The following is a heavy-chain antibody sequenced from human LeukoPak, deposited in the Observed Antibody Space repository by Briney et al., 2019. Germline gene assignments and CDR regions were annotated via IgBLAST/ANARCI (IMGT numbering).Heavy chain of an antibody. CDR1: GGSISSYY. CDR3: AREMATNNFDY. V-gene: IGHV4-59*01. D-gene: IGHD5-24*01. J-gene: IGHJ4*02. CDR2: IYYSGST. Sequence: PSETLSLTCTVSGGSISSYYWSWIRQPPGQGLEWIGYIYYSGSTNYNPSLKSRVTISVDTSKNQFSLKLSSVTAADTAVYYCAREMATNNFDYWGQGTLVTVSS.